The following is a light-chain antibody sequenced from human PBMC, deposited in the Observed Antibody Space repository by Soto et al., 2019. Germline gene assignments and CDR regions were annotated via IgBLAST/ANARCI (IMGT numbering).Light chain of an antibody. CDR1: QSVSRNY. V-gene: IGKV3-20*01. J-gene: IGKJ1*01. Sequence: EVVFTQSAVTLSLCPGERATLSCRSGQSVSRNYLAWYQKKPGQAPRLLLYGASTRATAIPHRFSGGGSGTDFTLTITSLQPEDFAVYYCQKYGGSVQWKCGNGNKVDIK. CDR3: QKYGGSVQWK. CDR2: GAS.